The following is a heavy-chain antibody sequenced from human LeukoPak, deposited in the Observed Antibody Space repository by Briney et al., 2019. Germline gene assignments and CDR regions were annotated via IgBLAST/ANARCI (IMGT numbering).Heavy chain of an antibody. V-gene: IGHV1-18*01. D-gene: IGHD2-2*01. CDR1: GYTITSYG. J-gene: IGHJ4*02. CDR3: ARDNGNIVVVPAAIYY. Sequence: GASVKVSCKASGYTITSYGISWVRQAPGQGLEWMGWISAYNGNTNYAQKLQGRVTMTTDTSTSTAHMELRSLRSDDTAVYYCARDNGNIVVVPAAIYYWGQGTLVTVSS. CDR2: ISAYNGNT.